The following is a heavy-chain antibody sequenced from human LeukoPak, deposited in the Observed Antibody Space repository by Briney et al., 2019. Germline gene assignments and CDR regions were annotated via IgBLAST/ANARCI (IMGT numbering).Heavy chain of an antibody. CDR2: ISYDGSNK. V-gene: IGHV3-30-3*01. CDR1: GFTFSSYA. D-gene: IGHD3-22*01. CDR3: GRDYLKYDSSGYYWLSGLDY. J-gene: IGHJ4*02. Sequence: GGSLRLSCAASGFTFSSYAMHWVRQAPGKGLEWVAVISYDGSNKYYADSVKGRFTISRDNSKNPLYLQMNSLRAEDTAVYYCGRDYLKYDSSGYYWLSGLDYWGQATLVTDSS.